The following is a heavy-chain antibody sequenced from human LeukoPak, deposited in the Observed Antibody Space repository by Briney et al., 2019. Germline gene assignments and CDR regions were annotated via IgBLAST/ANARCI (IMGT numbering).Heavy chain of an antibody. CDR1: GFTFSNYW. V-gene: IGHV3-7*03. J-gene: IGHJ4*02. CDR2: IKQDGGEK. Sequence: PGGSLRLSCAASGFTFSNYWMSWVRQAPGEGLEWVANIKQDGGEKYHVDSVMGRFTISKDNAKNLLYLQMNSLRAEDTAVYYCAREVHASFDYWGQGTLVTVSS. D-gene: IGHD2-2*01. CDR3: AREVHASFDY.